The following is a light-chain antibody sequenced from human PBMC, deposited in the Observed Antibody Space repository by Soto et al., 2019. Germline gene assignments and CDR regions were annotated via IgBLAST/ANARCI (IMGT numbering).Light chain of an antibody. CDR2: GAS. V-gene: IGKV3-20*01. J-gene: IGKJ1*01. CDR3: QQYASSVT. CDR1: QSFSSTF. Sequence: EILLTHSPDSLSLSPGDRATLSCRASQSFSSTFFAWYQQKPGQAPRLLIYGASSRATGIPDRFSGSGSGTDFTRTISRLEPEDFAVYYCQQYASSVTFGQGTKVEIK.